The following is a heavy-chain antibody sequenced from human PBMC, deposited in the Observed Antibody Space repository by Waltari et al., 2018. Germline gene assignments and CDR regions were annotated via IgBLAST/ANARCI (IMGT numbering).Heavy chain of an antibody. D-gene: IGHD5-12*01. J-gene: IGHJ6*02. CDR1: GFTVTTNY. CDR2: INSNGGT. CDR3: VRHVSGYTRATFDV. Sequence: EVRLVESGGALVQPGRSLRLSSAASGFTVTTNYMSWDRQAPGKGLEWVSLINSNGGTYYADSVKDRFTISRDNSKNTLGLQMNSLRAEDTAVYYCVRHVSGYTRATFDVWGQGTTVTVS. V-gene: IGHV3-66*04.